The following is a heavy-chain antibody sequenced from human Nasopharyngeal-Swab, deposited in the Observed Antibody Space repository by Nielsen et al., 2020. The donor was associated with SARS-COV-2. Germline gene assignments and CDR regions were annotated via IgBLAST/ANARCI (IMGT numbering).Heavy chain of an antibody. Sequence: EGSLRLSCAASGFTFSSHWMHWVRRAPGKGLVWVSRISEDGSITTYADSVKGRFTISRDNAKNTLFLQMHSLRADDTAIYYCASQLGHPDSWGQGTLVTVSS. J-gene: IGHJ4*02. V-gene: IGHV3-74*01. CDR1: GFTFSSHW. CDR2: ISEDGSIT. CDR3: ASQLGHPDS. D-gene: IGHD2-2*01.